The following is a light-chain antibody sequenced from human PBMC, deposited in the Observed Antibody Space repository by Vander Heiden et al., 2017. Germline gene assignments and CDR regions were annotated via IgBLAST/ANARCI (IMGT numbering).Light chain of an antibody. V-gene: IGKV4-1*01. CDR2: WAS. CDR1: QSVLYSSNNNNY. CDR3: QQDDNTPIT. Sequence: DIVMTQSPDSLAVSLGERATINCKSSQSVLYSSNNNNYLAWYQQKPGQPPRLLIYWASTRESGVPDRFSGSGSGTDFTLTISSLQAEDVAVYYCQQDDNTPITFGGGTRVQIK. J-gene: IGKJ4*01.